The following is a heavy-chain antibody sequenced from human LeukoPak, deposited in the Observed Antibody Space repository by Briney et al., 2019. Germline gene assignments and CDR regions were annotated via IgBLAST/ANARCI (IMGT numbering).Heavy chain of an antibody. CDR3: ARVKGYGDYSLYYFDY. J-gene: IGHJ4*02. D-gene: IGHD4-17*01. CDR2: INPNSGGT. V-gene: IGHV1-2*02. CDR1: GYTFTGYY. Sequence: GASVKVSCKASGYTFTGYYTHWVRQAPGQGLEWMGWINPNSGGTNYAQKFQGRVTMTRDTSISTAYMELSRLRSDDTAVYYCARVKGYGDYSLYYFDYWGQGTLVTVSS.